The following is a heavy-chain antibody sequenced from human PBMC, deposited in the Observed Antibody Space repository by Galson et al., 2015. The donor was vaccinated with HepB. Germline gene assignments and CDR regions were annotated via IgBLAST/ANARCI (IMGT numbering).Heavy chain of an antibody. D-gene: IGHD1-1*01. CDR2: IYSGSGDT. Sequence: SLRLSCAASGFAIGGSYMSWVRQSPGKVLEWVAIIYSGSGDTYYADSMKGRFTISRSTFRNTLYLQMNSLRVDDVSVYYCARGGIPNVAENWGRGTLVTVSS. CDR1: GFAIGGSY. V-gene: IGHV3-53*01. CDR3: ARGGIPNVAEN. J-gene: IGHJ4*02.